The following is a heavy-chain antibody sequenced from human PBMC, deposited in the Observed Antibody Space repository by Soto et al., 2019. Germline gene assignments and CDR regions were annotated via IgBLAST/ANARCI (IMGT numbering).Heavy chain of an antibody. CDR2: INPNSGGT. Sequence: ASVKVSCKASGYTFTGYYMHWVRQAPGQGLEWMGWINPNSGGTNYAQKFQGWVTMTRDTSISTAYMELSRLRSDDTAVYYCARGGIVGATTFGDFDYWGQGTLVTVSS. J-gene: IGHJ4*02. CDR3: ARGGIVGATTFGDFDY. V-gene: IGHV1-2*04. CDR1: GYTFTGYY. D-gene: IGHD1-26*01.